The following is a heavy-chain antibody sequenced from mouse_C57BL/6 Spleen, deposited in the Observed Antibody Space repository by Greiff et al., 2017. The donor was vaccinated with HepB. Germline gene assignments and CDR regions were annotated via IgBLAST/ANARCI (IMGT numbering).Heavy chain of an antibody. D-gene: IGHD2-1*01. V-gene: IGHV1-80*01. J-gene: IGHJ2*01. Sequence: VQLQQSGAELVKPGASVKISCKASGYAFSSYWMNWVKQRPGKGLEWIGQIYPGDGDTNYNGKFKGKATLTADKSSSTAYMQLSSLTSEDSAVYFCAREDYGNYDFDYWGQGTTLTVSS. CDR3: AREDYGNYDFDY. CDR1: GYAFSSYW. CDR2: IYPGDGDT.